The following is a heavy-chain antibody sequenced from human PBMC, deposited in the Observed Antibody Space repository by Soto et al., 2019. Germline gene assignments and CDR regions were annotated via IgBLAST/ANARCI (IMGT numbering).Heavy chain of an antibody. V-gene: IGHV1-69*06. CDR3: ARGVYGSGNYYTGPSAFDI. CDR1: GGTLSDHG. Sequence: QVQLEQSGAEGKKPGSSVKVSCKASGGTLSDHGVAWLRQAPGQGLEWMGGTIPVFNTAKYAQKFQGRVTVTADKLTNVGYMELSSLRSEDTAFYFCARGVYGSGNYYTGPSAFDIWGQGTMVIVSS. D-gene: IGHD3-10*01. CDR2: TIPVFNTA. J-gene: IGHJ3*02.